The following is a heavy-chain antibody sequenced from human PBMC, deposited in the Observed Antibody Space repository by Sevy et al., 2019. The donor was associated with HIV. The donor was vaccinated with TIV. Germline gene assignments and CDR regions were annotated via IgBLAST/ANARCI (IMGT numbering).Heavy chain of an antibody. Sequence: ASVKVSCKASGGTFSSYAISWVRQAPGQGLEWMGGIIPIFGTANYAQKFQGRVTITADESTSTAYMELSSLRSEDTAVYYCARDTCSGGSCFHGMDVWGQGTTVTVSS. CDR2: IIPIFGTA. J-gene: IGHJ6*02. V-gene: IGHV1-69*13. D-gene: IGHD2-15*01. CDR3: ARDTCSGGSCFHGMDV. CDR1: GGTFSSYA.